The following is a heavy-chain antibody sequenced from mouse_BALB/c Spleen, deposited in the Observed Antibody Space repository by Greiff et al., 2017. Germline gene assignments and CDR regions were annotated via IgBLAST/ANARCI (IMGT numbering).Heavy chain of an antibody. J-gene: IGHJ3*01. CDR3: ARDRGYRYDAWFAY. CDR1: GFTFSSYG. D-gene: IGHD2-14*01. Sequence: EVHLVESGGGLVQPGGSLKLSCAASGFTFSSYGMSWVRQTPDKRLELVATINSNGGSTYYPDSVKGRFTISRDNAKNTLYLQMSSLKSEDTAMYYCARDRGYRYDAWFAYWGQGTLVTDSA. CDR2: INSNGGST. V-gene: IGHV5-6-3*01.